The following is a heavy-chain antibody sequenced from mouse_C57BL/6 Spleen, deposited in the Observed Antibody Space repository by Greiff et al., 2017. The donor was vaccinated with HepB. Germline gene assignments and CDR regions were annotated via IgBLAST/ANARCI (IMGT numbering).Heavy chain of an antibody. CDR2: IYPRSGNT. CDR3: ARDYDYDWYFDV. CDR1: GYTFTSYG. Sequence: QVQLKESGAELARPGASVKLSCKASGYTFTSYGISWVKQRTGQGLEWIGEIYPRSGNTYYNEKFKGKATLTADKSSSTAYMELRSLTSEDSAVYFGARDYDYDWYFDVWGTGTTVTVSS. J-gene: IGHJ1*03. V-gene: IGHV1-81*01. D-gene: IGHD2-4*01.